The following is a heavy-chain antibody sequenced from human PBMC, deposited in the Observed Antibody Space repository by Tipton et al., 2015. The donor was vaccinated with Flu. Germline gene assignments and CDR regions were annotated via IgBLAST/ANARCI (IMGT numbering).Heavy chain of an antibody. D-gene: IGHD5-18*01. V-gene: IGHV3-49*03. J-gene: IGHJ4*02. CDR1: GFIFGDYA. Sequence: RSLRLSCTASGFIFGDYAMSWFRQAPGKGLEWVGFIRSKASGGTTEYAASVKGRFIISRDDSKSIAYLQMNSLKTEDTAVYYCAREGIHLWDGGGFDNWGQGTLVTVSS. CDR3: AREGIHLWDGGGFDN. CDR2: IRSKASGGTT.